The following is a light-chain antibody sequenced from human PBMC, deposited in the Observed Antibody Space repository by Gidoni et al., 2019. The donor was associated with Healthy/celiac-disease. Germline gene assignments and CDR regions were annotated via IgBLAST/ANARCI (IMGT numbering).Light chain of an antibody. J-gene: IGKJ1*01. Sequence: EIVLTQSPGTLSLSPGERATLPCRASQSVSSSYLAWYQQKPGQAPRLLIYGASSRATGIPDRVSGSGSGTDFTLTISRLEPEDFAVYYCQQDGSSSWTFGQGTKVEIK. V-gene: IGKV3-20*01. CDR1: QSVSSSY. CDR3: QQDGSSSWT. CDR2: GAS.